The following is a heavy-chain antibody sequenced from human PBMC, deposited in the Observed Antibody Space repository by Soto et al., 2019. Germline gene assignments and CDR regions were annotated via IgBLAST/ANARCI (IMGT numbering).Heavy chain of an antibody. CDR2: ISAYNGNT. D-gene: IGHD2-2*01. J-gene: IGHJ3*02. Sequence: ASVKVSCKASGYTFTSYGISWVRQAPGQGLEWMGWISAYNGNTNYAQKLQGRVTMTTDTSTSTAYMELRSLRSDDTAVYYCAREGVVVPAASGRVAFDIWGQGTMVTVSS. V-gene: IGHV1-18*01. CDR3: AREGVVVPAASGRVAFDI. CDR1: GYTFTSYG.